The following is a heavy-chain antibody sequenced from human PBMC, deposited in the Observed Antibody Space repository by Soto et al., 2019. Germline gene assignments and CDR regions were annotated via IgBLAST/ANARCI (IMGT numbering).Heavy chain of an antibody. CDR2: INSDGSFT. CDR1: GSTFSNDW. Sequence: DVQLVESGGCFVQPGGSLRLSCAVSGSTFSNDWMHWVRQAPGKGLVWVSHINSDGSFTSYADSVQGRFTIARDNAKNTVYLQMNSLRAEDTAVYYCARDRSYGLDVWGQGTTIAVSS. J-gene: IGHJ6*02. CDR3: ARDRSYGLDV. V-gene: IGHV3-74*01.